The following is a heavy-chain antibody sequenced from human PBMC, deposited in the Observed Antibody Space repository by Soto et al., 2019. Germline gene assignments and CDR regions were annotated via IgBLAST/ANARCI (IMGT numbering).Heavy chain of an antibody. V-gene: IGHV2-5*02. CDR2: IYWDNDK. CDR1: GFSLSTTGVG. D-gene: IGHD3-10*01. CDR3: ARSLWFGELH. Sequence: QITLKESGPTLVKPTQTLTLTCSFSGFSLSTTGVGVGWIRQSPGKALEWLAIIYWDNDKRYSPSLKSRVTVAKDTSKNLVVLTVTNRDPVDTGTYYCARSLWFGELHWGQGALVTVSS. J-gene: IGHJ4*02.